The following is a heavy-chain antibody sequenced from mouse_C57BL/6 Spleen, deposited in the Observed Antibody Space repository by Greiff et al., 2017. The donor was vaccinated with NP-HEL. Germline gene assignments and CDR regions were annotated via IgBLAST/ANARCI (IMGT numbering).Heavy chain of an antibody. D-gene: IGHD1-1*01. Sequence: QVQLQQPGAELVKPGASVKMSFKASGYTFTSYWITWVKQRPGQGLEWIGDIYPGSGSTNYNEKFKSKATLTVDTSSSTAYMQLSSLTSEDSAVYYCARERYYYGSSPWYFDVWGTGTTVTVSS. V-gene: IGHV1-55*01. CDR1: GYTFTSYW. CDR3: ARERYYYGSSPWYFDV. J-gene: IGHJ1*03. CDR2: IYPGSGST.